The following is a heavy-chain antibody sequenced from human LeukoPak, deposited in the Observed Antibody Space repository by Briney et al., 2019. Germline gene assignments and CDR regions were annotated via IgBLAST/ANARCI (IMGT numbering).Heavy chain of an antibody. D-gene: IGHD6-13*01. CDR3: ARVGRSSSWYRYWFDP. Sequence: GSVKVSCKASGYTFTGYYMHWVRQAPGQGLEWMGWINPSSGGTNYAQKFQGRVTMTRDTSISTAYMELSRLRSDDTAVYYCARVGRSSSWYRYWFDPWGQGTLVTVSS. CDR2: INPSSGGT. V-gene: IGHV1-2*02. J-gene: IGHJ5*02. CDR1: GYTFTGYY.